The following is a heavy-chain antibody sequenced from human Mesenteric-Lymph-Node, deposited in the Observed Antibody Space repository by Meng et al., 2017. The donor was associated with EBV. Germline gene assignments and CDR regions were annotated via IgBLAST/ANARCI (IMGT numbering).Heavy chain of an antibody. V-gene: IGHV4-34*02. CDR2: GNRSVST. CDR1: GEAFSYSY. Sequence: GHVTQAGAGLLKPSQTLPLTTAGNGEAFSYSYWTWIRPTPGKGLGWIGEGNRSVSTNYNPYLKSRVSISIDPSKNQFSMKLTSVTAADTAVYYCARALYRNSYYGSLSYWGLGTLVTVSS. J-gene: IGHJ4*02. CDR3: ARALYRNSYYGSLSY. D-gene: IGHD3-10*01.